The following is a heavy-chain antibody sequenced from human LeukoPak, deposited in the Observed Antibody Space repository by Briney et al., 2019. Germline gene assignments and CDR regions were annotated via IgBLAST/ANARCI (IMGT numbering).Heavy chain of an antibody. CDR2: INPNSGGT. J-gene: IGHJ3*02. V-gene: IGHV1-2*02. CDR3: ARGGGSCYSERAFDI. D-gene: IGHD2-15*01. CDR1: GYTFTGYY. Sequence: ASVKVSCKASGYTFTGYYMHWVRQSPGQGLEWMGWINPNSGGTNYAQKFQGRITMTRDTSISTAYMELRSLRSDDTAVYYCARGGGSCYSERAFDIWGQGTMVTVSS.